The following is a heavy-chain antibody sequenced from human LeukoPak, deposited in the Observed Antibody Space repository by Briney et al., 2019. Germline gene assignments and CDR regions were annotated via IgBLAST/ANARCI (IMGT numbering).Heavy chain of an antibody. CDR1: GYTFTSYF. D-gene: IGHD6-13*01. V-gene: IGHV1-46*01. CDR3: ARETFVAGRGNLQH. Sequence: ASVKVSCKASGYTFTSYFMHWVRQAPGQGLEWMGIINPSGGTTVYPQKFQGRVTITRDTSTSTVYMELSSLTSGDTAVYYCARETFVAGRGNLQHWGQGTLVTVSS. J-gene: IGHJ1*01. CDR2: INPSGGTT.